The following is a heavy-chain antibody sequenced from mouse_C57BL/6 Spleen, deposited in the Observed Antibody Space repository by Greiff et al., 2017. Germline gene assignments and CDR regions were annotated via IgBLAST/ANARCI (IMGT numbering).Heavy chain of an antibody. CDR1: GFNIKDYY. J-gene: IGHJ3*01. Sequence: VHVKQSGAELVRPGASVKLSCTASGFNIKDYYMHWVKQRPEQGLEWIGRIDPEDGDTEYAPKFQGKATMTADTSSNTAYLQLSSLTSEDTAVYYCTTEGNWFAYWGQGTLVTVSA. CDR3: TTEGNWFAY. D-gene: IGHD2-1*01. CDR2: IDPEDGDT. V-gene: IGHV14-1*01.